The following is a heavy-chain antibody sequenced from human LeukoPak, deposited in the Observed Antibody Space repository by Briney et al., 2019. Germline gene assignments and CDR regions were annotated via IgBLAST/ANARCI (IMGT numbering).Heavy chain of an antibody. J-gene: IGHJ4*02. Sequence: GASVKVSCKASGYTFTSYYMHWVRQAPGQGLEWMGWISAYNGNTNYAQKLQGRVTMTTDTSTSTAYMELRSLRSDDTAVYYCARARRPRSSSWPRVTTLDYWGQGTLVTVSS. V-gene: IGHV1-18*04. CDR2: ISAYNGNT. D-gene: IGHD6-13*01. CDR1: GYTFTSYY. CDR3: ARARRPRSSSWPRVTTLDY.